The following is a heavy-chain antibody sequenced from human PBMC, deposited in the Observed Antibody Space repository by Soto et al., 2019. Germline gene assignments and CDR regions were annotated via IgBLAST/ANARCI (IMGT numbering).Heavy chain of an antibody. V-gene: IGHV1-69*18. CDR3: ARDRGYTGLGWVEP. Sequence: QVQVVQSGAEVRKPGSSVKVSCKASGGTFSSHGVGWVRQAPGQGLEWMGKIIPFFGTTNYAQKFQGRVTITADESTSTVYLEVSSLTSEDTAIYYCARDRGYTGLGWVEPWGQGTLVTVSS. D-gene: IGHD5-18*01. CDR1: GGTFSSHG. CDR2: IIPFFGTT. J-gene: IGHJ5*02.